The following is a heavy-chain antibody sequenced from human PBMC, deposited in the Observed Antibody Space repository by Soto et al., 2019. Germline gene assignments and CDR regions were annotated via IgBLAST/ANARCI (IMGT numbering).Heavy chain of an antibody. J-gene: IGHJ5*02. D-gene: IGHD3-10*01. CDR1: GGSFSGYY. V-gene: IGHV4-34*01. Sequence: QVQLQQWGAGLLKPSETLSLTCAVYGGSFSGYYWSWIRQPPGKGLEWIGEINHSGSTNYNPSLKRRVTISVDTSKNQFSLKLSSVTAADTAVYYCARGVGNMVRLDWFDPWGQGTLVTVSS. CDR3: ARGVGNMVRLDWFDP. CDR2: INHSGST.